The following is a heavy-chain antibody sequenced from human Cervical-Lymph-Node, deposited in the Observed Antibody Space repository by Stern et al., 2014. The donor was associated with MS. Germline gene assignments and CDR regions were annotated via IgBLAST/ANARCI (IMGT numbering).Heavy chain of an antibody. V-gene: IGHV3-11*01. J-gene: IGHJ4*02. Sequence: VQLEESGGGLVKPGGSLRLSCAASGFTFSDHYMSWIRQAPGKGLEWVSYISSSGNTIYYADSVKGRFTISRDNAKNSLYLQMNSLRAEDTAVYYCARDVRSGYCSSTSCWTYFDYWGQGTLVTVSS. CDR2: ISSSGNTI. CDR3: ARDVRSGYCSSTSCWTYFDY. CDR1: GFTFSDHY. D-gene: IGHD2-2*01.